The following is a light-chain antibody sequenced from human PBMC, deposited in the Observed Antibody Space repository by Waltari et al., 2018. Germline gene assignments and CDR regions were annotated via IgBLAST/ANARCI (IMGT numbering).Light chain of an antibody. J-gene: IGLJ3*02. Sequence: QSALTQPASVSGSPGQSITISCTGTSRDVGGYNYFPWYQQHPGKAPKLMIYDVSKRPSGVSNRFSGSKSGNTASLTISGLQAEDEADYYCSSYTSSSTLEFGGGTKLTVL. CDR2: DVS. V-gene: IGLV2-14*01. CDR1: SRDVGGYNY. CDR3: SSYTSSSTLE.